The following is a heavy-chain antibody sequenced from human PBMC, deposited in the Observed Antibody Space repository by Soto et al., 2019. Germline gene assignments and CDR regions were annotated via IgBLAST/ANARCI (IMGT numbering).Heavy chain of an antibody. CDR2: ISWNSGSI. CDR1: GFTFDDYA. Sequence: VQLVESGGGLVQPGRSLRLSCAASGFTFDDYAMHWVRQAPGKGLEWVSGISWNSGSIGYADSVKGRFTISRDNAKNSLYLQMNSLRAEDTALYYCAKDKGGGSSWYYYYYGMDVWGQGTTVTVSS. D-gene: IGHD6-13*01. V-gene: IGHV3-9*01. J-gene: IGHJ6*02. CDR3: AKDKGGGSSWYYYYYGMDV.